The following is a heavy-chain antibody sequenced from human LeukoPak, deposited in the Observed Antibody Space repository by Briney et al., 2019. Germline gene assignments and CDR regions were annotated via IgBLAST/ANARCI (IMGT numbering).Heavy chain of an antibody. Sequence: ASVKVSCKASGYTFTSYGISWVRQAPGQGLEWMGWINPNSGGTNYAQKFQGRVTMTRDTSISTAYMELSRLRSDDTAVYYCARVLWEAFDYWGQGTLVTVSS. J-gene: IGHJ4*02. CDR3: ARVLWEAFDY. D-gene: IGHD1-26*01. CDR1: GYTFTSYG. CDR2: INPNSGGT. V-gene: IGHV1-2*02.